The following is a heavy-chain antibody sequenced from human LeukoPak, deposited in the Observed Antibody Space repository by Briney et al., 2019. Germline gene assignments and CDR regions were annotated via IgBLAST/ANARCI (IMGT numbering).Heavy chain of an antibody. V-gene: IGHV1-18*01. CDR2: ISAYNGNT. CDR1: GYTFTSYG. D-gene: IGHD3-22*01. Sequence: GASVKVSCKASGYTFTSYGISWVRQAPGQGLEWMGWISAYNGNTNYAQKLQGRVTMTTDISTSTAYMELRSLRSDDTAVYYCARDRGYYYDSSGYYPPGDWGQGTLVTVSS. CDR3: ARDRGYYYDSSGYYPPGD. J-gene: IGHJ4*02.